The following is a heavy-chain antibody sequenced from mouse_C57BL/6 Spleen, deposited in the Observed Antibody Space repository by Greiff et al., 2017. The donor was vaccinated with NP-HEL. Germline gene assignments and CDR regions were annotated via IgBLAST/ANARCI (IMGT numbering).Heavy chain of an antibody. D-gene: IGHD1-1*01. Sequence: VQLQQSGAELARPGASVKLSCKASGYTFTSYGISWVKQRTGQGLEWIGEIYPRSGNTYYNAKFKGKATLTADKSSSTAYMELRSLTSEDSAVYFCARSGGSSPYWYFDVWGTGTTVTVSS. CDR2: IYPRSGNT. CDR1: GYTFTSYG. CDR3: ARSGGSSPYWYFDV. V-gene: IGHV1-81*01. J-gene: IGHJ1*03.